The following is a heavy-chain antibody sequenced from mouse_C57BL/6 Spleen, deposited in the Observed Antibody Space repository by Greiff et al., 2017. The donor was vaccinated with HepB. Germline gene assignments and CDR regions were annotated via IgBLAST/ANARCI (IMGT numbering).Heavy chain of an antibody. CDR1: GYSFTGYY. V-gene: IGHV1-42*01. J-gene: IGHJ2*01. CDR2: INPSTGGT. D-gene: IGHD2-2*01. Sequence: EVQLQQSGPELVKPGASVKISCKASGYSFTGYYMNWVKQSPEKSLEWIGEINPSTGGTTYNQKFKAKATLTVDKSASTAYMQLKSLTSEDSAVYYCASGVTTHYFDYWGKGTTLTVSS. CDR3: ASGVTTHYFDY.